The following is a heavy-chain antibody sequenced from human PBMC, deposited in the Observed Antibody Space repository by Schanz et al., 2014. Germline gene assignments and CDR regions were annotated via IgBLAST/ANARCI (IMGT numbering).Heavy chain of an antibody. V-gene: IGHV3-11*06. J-gene: IGHJ3*02. Sequence: QVQLVESGGGLVKPGGSLRLSCAASGFTFSDNFMSWIRQAPGKGLEWISYITTSTSYTNYADSVKGRFTISRDNAKKSLFLQMNSLRADDTAVYYCARDMLRRYGALEIWGRGTMVTVSS. CDR1: GFTFSDNF. CDR2: ITTSTSYT. D-gene: IGHD2-8*01. CDR3: ARDMLRRYGALEI.